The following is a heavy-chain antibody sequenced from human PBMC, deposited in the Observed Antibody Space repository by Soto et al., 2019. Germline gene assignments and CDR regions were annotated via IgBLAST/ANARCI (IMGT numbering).Heavy chain of an antibody. CDR2: ISAYNGNT. V-gene: IGHV1-18*01. CDR1: GYTFTSYG. Sequence: EASVKVSCKASGYTFTSYGISWVRQAPGQGLEWMGWISAYNGNTNYAQKLQGRVTMTTDTSTSTAYMELRSLRSDDTAVYYCARDIKPDDLPLFDYWGQGTLVTVSS. D-gene: IGHD1-1*01. CDR3: ARDIKPDDLPLFDY. J-gene: IGHJ4*02.